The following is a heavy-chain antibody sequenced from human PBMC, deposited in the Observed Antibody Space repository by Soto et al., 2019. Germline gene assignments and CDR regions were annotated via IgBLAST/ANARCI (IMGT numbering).Heavy chain of an antibody. CDR2: ISGSGRST. Sequence: EVQLLESGGGLIQPGGSLRLSCAASGFSFSSFAMSWVRQAPGKGLEWVSVISGSGRSTDYEDSVKGRFTMSRDNSKNMVFLQMNSLSAEDTAVYYCAKHTLFSDSWYEDYWGQGTRVTVSS. D-gene: IGHD6-13*01. J-gene: IGHJ4*02. CDR3: AKHTLFSDSWYEDY. V-gene: IGHV3-23*01. CDR1: GFSFSSFA.